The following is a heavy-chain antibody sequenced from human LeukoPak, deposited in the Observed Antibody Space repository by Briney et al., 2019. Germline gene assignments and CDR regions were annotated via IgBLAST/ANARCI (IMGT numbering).Heavy chain of an antibody. Sequence: GRSLRLSCAASEFTFSTYAMHWVRQAPGKGLEWMGVISSDGSNKYYADSVKGRLTISRDNSKNTLYLQMNSLRPEDTAFYYCALGSQWNDAWGFDYWGQGTLVTVSS. V-gene: IGHV3-30-3*01. CDR1: EFTFSTYA. CDR2: ISSDGSNK. J-gene: IGHJ4*02. CDR3: ALGSQWNDAWGFDY. D-gene: IGHD1-1*01.